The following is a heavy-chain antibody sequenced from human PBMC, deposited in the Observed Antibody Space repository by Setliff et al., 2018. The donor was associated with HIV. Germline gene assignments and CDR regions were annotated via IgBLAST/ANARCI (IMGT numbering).Heavy chain of an antibody. CDR3: ARGGRKDLADN. J-gene: IGHJ4*02. CDR2: IFYSGST. CDR1: GGSISSYY. D-gene: IGHD3-16*01. Sequence: PSETLSLTCTVSGGSISSYYWTWIRQPPGEGLEYVGHIFYSGSTNYNLSLKSRITMSADPSKNQFSLKLSSVTAADTALFYCARGGRKDLADNWGQGTLVTVSS. V-gene: IGHV4-59*12.